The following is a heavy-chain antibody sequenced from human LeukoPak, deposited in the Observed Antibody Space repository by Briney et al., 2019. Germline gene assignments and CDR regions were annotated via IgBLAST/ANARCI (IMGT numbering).Heavy chain of an antibody. CDR1: GYTFTGYY. V-gene: IGHV1-2*02. J-gene: IGHJ5*02. D-gene: IGHD6-19*01. CDR2: INPNSGGT. CDR3: ARDLSGIAVAGAFDP. Sequence: ASVNLSCKASGYTFTGYYMHWVRQAPGQGLEWIGWINPNSGGTNYAQKFQGRVTMTRDTSISTAYMELSRLRSDDTAVYYCARDLSGIAVAGAFDPWGQGNLVTVSS.